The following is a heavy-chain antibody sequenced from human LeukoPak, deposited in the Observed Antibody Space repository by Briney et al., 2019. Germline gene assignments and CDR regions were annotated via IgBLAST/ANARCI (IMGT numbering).Heavy chain of an antibody. CDR3: ARLEALLYYYYYIDV. Sequence: LETLSLTCAVYGGSFSGYHWSWIRQPPGKGLEWIGEINHSGSTHYNPSLKSRVTISVDTSKNQFSLKLTSVTAADTAVYYCARLEALLYYYYYIDVWGRGTTVTVSS. V-gene: IGHV4-34*01. J-gene: IGHJ6*03. CDR1: GGSFSGYH. CDR2: INHSGST. D-gene: IGHD1-1*01.